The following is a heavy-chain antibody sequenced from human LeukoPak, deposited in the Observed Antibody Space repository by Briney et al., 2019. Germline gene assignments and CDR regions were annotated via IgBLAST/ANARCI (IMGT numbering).Heavy chain of an antibody. CDR1: GFTFRNYW. CDR3: ARDSATGGP. V-gene: IGHV3-7*01. CDR2: IKPDGSEK. Sequence: GGSLRLSCAASGFTFRNYWMSWVRQAPGKGLEWVAHIKPDGSEKNYVDSVKGRFTLFRDDAKNSVYLQMNSLRVEDTAVYYCARDSATGGPWGQGTPVIVSS. J-gene: IGHJ5*02. D-gene: IGHD1-1*01.